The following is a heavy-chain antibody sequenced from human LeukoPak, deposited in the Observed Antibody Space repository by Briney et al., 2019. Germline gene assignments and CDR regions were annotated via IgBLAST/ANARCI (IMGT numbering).Heavy chain of an antibody. CDR2: IYHSGST. CDR3: ARGAHYNILTAYFDY. CDR1: GGSINRGGYS. Sequence: SETPSLTCDVSGGSINRGGYSWSWIRQPPGKGLEWIGYIYHSGSTYYNPSLESRVTISLDRSKNQFSLKLTSVTAADTAVYYCARGAHYNILTAYFDYWGQGTLVTVSS. D-gene: IGHD3-9*01. J-gene: IGHJ4*02. V-gene: IGHV4-30-2*01.